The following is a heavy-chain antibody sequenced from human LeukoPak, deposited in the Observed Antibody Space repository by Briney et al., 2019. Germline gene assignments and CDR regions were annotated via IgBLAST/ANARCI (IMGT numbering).Heavy chain of an antibody. CDR1: GGTFSSYA. D-gene: IGHD2-2*01. Sequence: ASVKVSCKASGGTFSSYAISWVRQAPGQGLEWMGGIIPIFGTANYAQKFQGRVTITADESTSTAYMELSSLRPEDTAVYYCARSWHCSSTSCYPDWFDPWGQGTLVTVSS. V-gene: IGHV1-69*01. J-gene: IGHJ5*02. CDR2: IIPIFGTA. CDR3: ARSWHCSSTSCYPDWFDP.